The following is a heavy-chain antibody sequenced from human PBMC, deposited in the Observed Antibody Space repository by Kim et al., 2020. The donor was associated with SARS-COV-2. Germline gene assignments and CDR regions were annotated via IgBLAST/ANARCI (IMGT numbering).Heavy chain of an antibody. CDR1: GGTFSSYA. V-gene: IGHV1-69*13. D-gene: IGHD2-2*01. CDR2: IIPIFGTA. J-gene: IGHJ2*01. Sequence: SVKVSCKASGGTFSSYAISWVRQAPGQGLEWMGGIIPIFGTANYAQKFQGRVTITADESTSTAYMELSSLRSGDTAVYYCARGAARGYQLGAPENWYFDLWGRGTLVTVSS. CDR3: ARGAARGYQLGAPENWYFDL.